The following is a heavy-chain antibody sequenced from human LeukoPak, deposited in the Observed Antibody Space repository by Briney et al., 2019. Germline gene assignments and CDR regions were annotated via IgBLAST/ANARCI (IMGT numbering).Heavy chain of an antibody. D-gene: IGHD1-26*01. CDR3: ASLRERSYYARGFDY. V-gene: IGHV4-39*01. CDR2: IYYSGST. J-gene: IGHJ4*02. CDR1: GGSISGSSYY. Sequence: PSETLSLTCTVSGGSISGSSYYWGWIRQPPGKGLEWIGSIYYSGSTYYKSSLKSRVTVSVGTSKNQFSLKLSSVTAADTAVYYCASLRERSYYARGFDYWGQGTLVTVSS.